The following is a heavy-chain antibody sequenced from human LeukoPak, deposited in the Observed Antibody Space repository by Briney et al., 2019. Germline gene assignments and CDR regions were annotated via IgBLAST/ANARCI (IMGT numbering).Heavy chain of an antibody. CDR1: GGTFSSYA. Sequence: ASVKVSCKASGGTFSSYAISWVRQAPGQGLEWMGGIIPIFGTANYAQKFQGRVTFTRNTSISTAYMELSSLRSEDTALYYCARVLGLFRQQLVLGYWGQGTLVTVSS. J-gene: IGHJ4*02. CDR3: ARVLGLFRQQLVLGY. D-gene: IGHD6-13*01. V-gene: IGHV1-69*05. CDR2: IIPIFGTA.